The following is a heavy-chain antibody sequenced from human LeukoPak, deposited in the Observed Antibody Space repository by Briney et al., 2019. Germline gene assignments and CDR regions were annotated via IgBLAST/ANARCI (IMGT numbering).Heavy chain of an antibody. D-gene: IGHD6-19*01. CDR2: IYYSGST. J-gene: IGHJ6*03. CDR1: GGSISSYY. Sequence: SETLSLTCTVSGGSISSYYWSWIRQPPGKGLEWIGYIYYSGSTNYNPSLKSRVTISVDTSKNQFSLKLSSVTAADTAVYYCARVRSGWYYYYYYMDVWGKGTTVTVSS. V-gene: IGHV4-59*01. CDR3: ARVRSGWYYYYYYMDV.